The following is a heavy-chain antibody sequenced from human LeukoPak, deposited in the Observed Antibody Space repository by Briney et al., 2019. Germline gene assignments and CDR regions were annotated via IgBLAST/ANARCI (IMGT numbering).Heavy chain of an antibody. CDR1: GFTFSTYA. Sequence: GGSLRLSCGAFGFTFSTYAMSWVRRAPGKGLEWVSGISDSGGSRHFADSVKGRFTISRDNSKNSLYLQMNSLRAEDTAVYYCAKGPKKQMVGSRGYYFDFWGQGTLVTVSS. J-gene: IGHJ4*02. V-gene: IGHV3-23*01. D-gene: IGHD6-13*01. CDR2: ISDSGGSR. CDR3: AKGPKKQMVGSRGYYFDF.